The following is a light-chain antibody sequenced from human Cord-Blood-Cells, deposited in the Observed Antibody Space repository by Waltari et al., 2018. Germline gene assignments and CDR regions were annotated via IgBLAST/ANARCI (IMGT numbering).Light chain of an antibody. CDR2: YDR. V-gene: IGLV3-21*04. CDR1: NIGSKS. Sequence: SYVLTQPPPVSVAPGKTARITCGGNNIGSKSEHWYQQKPGQAPVLVIYYDRDRPSGIPERFSGSNSGNTATLTISRVEAGDEADYYCQVWDSSSDHRWVFGGGTKLTVL. J-gene: IGLJ3*02. CDR3: QVWDSSSDHRWV.